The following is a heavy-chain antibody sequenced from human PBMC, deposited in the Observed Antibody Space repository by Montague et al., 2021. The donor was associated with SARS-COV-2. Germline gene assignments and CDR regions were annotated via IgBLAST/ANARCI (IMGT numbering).Heavy chain of an antibody. CDR3: ASLRLGYCSGTSCYSDWFDP. CDR1: GGSISSYY. D-gene: IGHD2-2*02. V-gene: IGHV4-34*01. Sequence: SETLSLTCTVSGGSISSYYWSWIRQPPGKGLEWIGEINHSGSTNYNPSLKSRVTISVDTSKNQFSLKLSSVTAVDTAVYYCASLRLGYCSGTSCYSDWFDPWGQGTLVTVSS. J-gene: IGHJ5*02. CDR2: INHSGST.